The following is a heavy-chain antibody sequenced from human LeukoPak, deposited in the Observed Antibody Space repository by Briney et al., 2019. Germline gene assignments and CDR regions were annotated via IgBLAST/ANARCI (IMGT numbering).Heavy chain of an antibody. CDR1: GFTFSSYA. J-gene: IGHJ4*02. D-gene: IGHD3-10*01. CDR3: AKAHSLLWFGEFDY. Sequence: GGSLRLSCAASGFTFSSYAMSWVRQAPGKGLEWVSPISGSGGSTYYADSVKGRFTISRDNSKNTLYLQMNSLRAEDTAVYYCAKAHSLLWFGEFDYWGQGTLVTVSS. V-gene: IGHV3-23*01. CDR2: ISGSGGST.